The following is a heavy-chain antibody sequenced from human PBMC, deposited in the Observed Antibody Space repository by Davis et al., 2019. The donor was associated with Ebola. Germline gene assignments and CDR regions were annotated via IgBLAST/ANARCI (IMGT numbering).Heavy chain of an antibody. J-gene: IGHJ4*02. D-gene: IGHD3-22*01. CDR3: ARDVSSYDSSGYYPDYFDY. V-gene: IGHV1-69*10. CDR1: GGTFSSYA. Sequence: SVKVSCKASGGTFSSYAISWVRQAPGQGLEWMGGIIPILGIANYAQKFQGRVTITADKSTSTAYMELSSLRSEDTAVYYCARDVSSYDSSGYYPDYFDYWGQGTLVTVSS. CDR2: IIPILGIA.